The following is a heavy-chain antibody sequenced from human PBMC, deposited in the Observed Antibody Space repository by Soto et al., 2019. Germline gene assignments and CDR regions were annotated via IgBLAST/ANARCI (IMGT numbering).Heavy chain of an antibody. CDR2: INSVASYV. Sequence: QLVESGGGLVKPGGSLRVSCAASRFAFSSYSMHWVRQAPMKGLEWVASINSVASYVYYADSVEGRFTNSRDNAKNSVYMQMNSLRAEDTAVYYCTRDRSSFMRGRIRGPYGGLDVWGQGTTVLVS. V-gene: IGHV3-21*01. J-gene: IGHJ6*02. D-gene: IGHD3-10*01. CDR1: RFAFSSYS. CDR3: TRDRSSFMRGRIRGPYGGLDV.